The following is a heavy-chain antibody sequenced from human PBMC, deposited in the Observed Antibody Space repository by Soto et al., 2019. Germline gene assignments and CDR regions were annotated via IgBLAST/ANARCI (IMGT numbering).Heavy chain of an antibody. J-gene: IGHJ4*02. CDR1: GNTFTYRY. CDR2: ITPFSGDV. V-gene: IGHV1-45*02. Sequence: QMQLVQSGAEVKKTGSSVTVSCKALGNTFTYRYLHWVRQAPGQAPEWMGWITPFSGDVHYAQKLQERVTITRDRSINTAYMQMSSLRSEDTAMYFCAGGGAGSGPFTWELPDHWGQGTLVTVSS. D-gene: IGHD1-26*01. CDR3: AGGGAGSGPFTWELPDH.